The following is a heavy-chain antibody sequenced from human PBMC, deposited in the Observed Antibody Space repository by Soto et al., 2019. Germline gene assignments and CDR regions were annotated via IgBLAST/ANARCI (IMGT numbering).Heavy chain of an antibody. V-gene: IGHV4-4*02. CDR3: ARRAYFDTTSCRGGALDI. CDR1: GGCINSNNW. J-gene: IGHJ3*02. Sequence: QVQLQESGPGLVKPSGTLSLTCAVSGGCINSNNWWSWVRQPPGKGLEWIGEIWHSGSTNYNPSLKSRVTISVEKSKYQFSLNLSSVTASDTAVYYCARRAYFDTTSCRGGALDIWGQGTMVTFSS. D-gene: IGHD2-2*01. CDR2: IWHSGST.